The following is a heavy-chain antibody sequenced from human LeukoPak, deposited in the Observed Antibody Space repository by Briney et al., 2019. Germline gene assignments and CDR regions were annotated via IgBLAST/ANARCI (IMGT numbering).Heavy chain of an antibody. CDR2: IWYDGSNE. V-gene: IGHV3-33*01. Sequence: GGSLRLSCAASGFTFSSYGMHWVRQAPGKGLEWVAVIWYDGSNEYYADSVKGRFTISRDNSKNTLYLQMNSLRAEDTAVYYCARGGSSWSYYFDYWGQGTLVTVSS. CDR1: GFTFSSYG. J-gene: IGHJ4*02. CDR3: ARGGSSWSYYFDY. D-gene: IGHD6-13*01.